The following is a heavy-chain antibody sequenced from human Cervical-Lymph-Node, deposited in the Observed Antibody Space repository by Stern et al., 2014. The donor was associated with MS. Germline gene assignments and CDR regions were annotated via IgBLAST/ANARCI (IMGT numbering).Heavy chain of an antibody. D-gene: IGHD3-9*01. V-gene: IGHV1-2*02. Sequence: VQLVESGAEVKKPGASVKVSCKASGYTFTGDYMHWVRQAPGQGLEWMGWINPTSGGTKYAQKFQDRVSMTRDTSINTAYMELSRLRSGDTAVYYCARGSHYDVFTGYYKFVDNWGQGTLGTVSS. CDR2: INPTSGGT. CDR1: GYTFTGDY. CDR3: ARGSHYDVFTGYYKFVDN. J-gene: IGHJ4*02.